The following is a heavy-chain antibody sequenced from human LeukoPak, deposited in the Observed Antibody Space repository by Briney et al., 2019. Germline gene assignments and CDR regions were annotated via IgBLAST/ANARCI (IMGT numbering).Heavy chain of an antibody. D-gene: IGHD6-6*01. CDR3: AKDSGAARPFYYYYMDV. CDR2: ISWDGGST. J-gene: IGHJ6*03. Sequence: GGSLRLSCAASGFTFDDYAMHWVRQAPGKGLEWVSLISWDGGSTYYADSVKGRFTISRDNSKNSLYLQMNSLRAEDTALYYSAKDSGAARPFYYYYMDVWGKGTTVTVSS. V-gene: IGHV3-43D*03. CDR1: GFTFDDYA.